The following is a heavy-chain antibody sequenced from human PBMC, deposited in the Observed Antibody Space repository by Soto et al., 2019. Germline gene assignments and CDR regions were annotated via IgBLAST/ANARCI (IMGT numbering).Heavy chain of an antibody. CDR3: ARVHSSGWYADY. CDR1: GGSFSGYY. D-gene: IGHD6-19*01. V-gene: IGHV4-34*01. J-gene: IGHJ4*02. CDR2: VDHTGST. Sequence: SETLSLTCAVYGGSFSGYYWTWIRQPPGKGLEWIGEVDHTGSTNYNPSLTSRVTISVDRSKNQFSLKLSSVTAADTAIYYSARVHSSGWYADYWGRGTLVTVSS.